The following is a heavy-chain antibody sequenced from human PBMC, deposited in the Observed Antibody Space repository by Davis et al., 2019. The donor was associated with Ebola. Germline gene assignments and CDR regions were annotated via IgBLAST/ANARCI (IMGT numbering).Heavy chain of an antibody. CDR2: ISAYNGNT. V-gene: IGHV1-18*04. CDR3: ARDLSRVTYYYYGMDV. J-gene: IGHJ6*02. Sequence: ASVKVSCKASGYTFTSYGISWVRQAPGQGLEWMGWISAYNGNTNYAQKLQGRVTMTTDTSTSTAYMELRSLRSDDTAVYYCARDLSRVTYYYYGMDVWGQGTTVTVSS. D-gene: IGHD5-18*01. CDR1: GYTFTSYG.